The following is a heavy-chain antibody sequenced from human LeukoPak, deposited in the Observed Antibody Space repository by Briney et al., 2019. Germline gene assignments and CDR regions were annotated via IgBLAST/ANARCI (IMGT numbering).Heavy chain of an antibody. CDR2: IHPRSGET. Sequence: AASVKVSCKASGYSFTAFYIHWVRQAPGQGLEWMGWIHPRSGETNYAYKFRGRVTMTRDTSISTTYMDLGSLGSDDTAVYYCARDGEYGTGSYYRGCFDHWGQGTLVTVSS. J-gene: IGHJ4*02. V-gene: IGHV1-2*02. D-gene: IGHD3-10*01. CDR3: ARDGEYGTGSYYRGCFDH. CDR1: GYSFTAFY.